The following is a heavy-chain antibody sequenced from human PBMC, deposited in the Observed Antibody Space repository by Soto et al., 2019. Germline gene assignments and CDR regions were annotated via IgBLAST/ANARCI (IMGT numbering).Heavy chain of an antibody. CDR2: IHDSYST. J-gene: IGHJ6*02. V-gene: IGHV4-61*01. CDR1: GGSVSSRSFY. Sequence: SETLSLTCTVSGGSVSSRSFYWSWLRQSPGRGLEWIGYIHDSYSTNYSPSLKSRVTISVDTSKNQFALRLRSVTTADTAVYYCARVPSRPLTADDQGDWNPYYAMDVWGQRTPVTVSS. D-gene: IGHD1-1*01. CDR3: ARVPSRPLTADDQGDWNPYYAMDV.